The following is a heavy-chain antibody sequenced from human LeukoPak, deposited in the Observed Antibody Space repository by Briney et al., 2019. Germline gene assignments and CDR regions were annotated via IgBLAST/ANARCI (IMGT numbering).Heavy chain of an antibody. Sequence: GASVKVSCKASGGTFSSYAISWVRLAPGQGLEWMGGIIPIFGTANYAQKFQGRVAITADESTSTAYMELSSLRSEDTAVYYCARAEYCSSTSCYRPSYYYYGMDVWGQGTTVTVSS. J-gene: IGHJ6*02. CDR2: IIPIFGTA. CDR3: ARAEYCSSTSCYRPSYYYYGMDV. D-gene: IGHD2-2*02. V-gene: IGHV1-69*13. CDR1: GGTFSSYA.